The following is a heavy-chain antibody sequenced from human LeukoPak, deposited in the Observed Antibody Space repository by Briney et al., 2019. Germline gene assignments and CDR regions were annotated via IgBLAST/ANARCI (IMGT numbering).Heavy chain of an antibody. CDR2: IYYSGST. D-gene: IGHD3-22*01. CDR1: AGSISSSSYY. V-gene: IGHV4-39*01. CDR3: ARRRYYDSSPSGFFDWFDP. J-gene: IGHJ5*02. Sequence: KASETLSLTCTVSAGSISSSSYYWGWIRQPPGKGLEWIGSIYYSGSTYYNPSLKSRVTISVDTSKHQFSLKLTSVTAADTAVYYCARRRYYDSSPSGFFDWFDPWGQGTLVTVSS.